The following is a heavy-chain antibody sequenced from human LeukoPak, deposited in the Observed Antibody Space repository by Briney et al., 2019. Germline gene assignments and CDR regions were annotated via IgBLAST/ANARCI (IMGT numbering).Heavy chain of an antibody. V-gene: IGHV1-69*05. D-gene: IGHD2-15*01. CDR2: IIPIFGTA. CDR1: GGTFSSYA. J-gene: IGHJ3*02. Sequence: GASVKVSCKASGGTFSSYAISWVRQAPGQGLEWMGGIIPIFGTANYAQKFQGRVTITTDESTSTAYMELSSLRSEDTAVYYRATSYCSGGSCHRIDAFDIWGQGTMVTVSS. CDR3: ATSYCSGGSCHRIDAFDI.